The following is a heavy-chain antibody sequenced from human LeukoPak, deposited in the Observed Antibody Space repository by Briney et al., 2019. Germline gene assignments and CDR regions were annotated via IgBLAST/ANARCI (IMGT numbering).Heavy chain of an antibody. CDR2: IRQDGNEK. J-gene: IGHJ6*02. V-gene: IGHV3-7*01. CDR1: GFTFSSYW. D-gene: IGHD3-3*01. CDR3: GGPNPLLERPSAMDV. Sequence: PGGSLRLSCAASGFTFSSYWMSWVRQAPGKGLEWVANIRQDGNEKHYVDSVKGRFTISRDNAKNSLYLQMNSLRGEDTAVYFCGGPNPLLERPSAMDVWGQGTTVTVSS.